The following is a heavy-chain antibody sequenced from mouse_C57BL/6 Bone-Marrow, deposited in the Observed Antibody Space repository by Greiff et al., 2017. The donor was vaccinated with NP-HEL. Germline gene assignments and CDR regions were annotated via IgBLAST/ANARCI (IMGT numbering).Heavy chain of an antibody. V-gene: IGHV7-1*01. Sequence: EVMLVESGGGLVQSGRSLRLSCATSGFTFSDFYMEWVRQAPGKGLEWIAASRNKANDYTTEYSASVKGRFIVSRDTSQSILYLQMNALRAEDTAIYYCARDAPYDYDTYAMDYWGQGTSVTVSS. CDR2: SRNKANDYTT. CDR1: GFTFSDFY. J-gene: IGHJ4*01. D-gene: IGHD2-4*01. CDR3: ARDAPYDYDTYAMDY.